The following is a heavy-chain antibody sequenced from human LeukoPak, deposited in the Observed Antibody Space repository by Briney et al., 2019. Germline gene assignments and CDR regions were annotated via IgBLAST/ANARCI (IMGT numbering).Heavy chain of an antibody. CDR2: MYYSRST. Sequence: SETLSLTCTVSGGSISSGDYYWRWIRQPPGKGLEWIGYMYYSRSTYYNPSLKSRVTISVDTSKNQFSLKLSSVTAADTAVYYCARGTLGYRAFDIWGQGTMVTVSS. CDR3: ARGTLGYRAFDI. J-gene: IGHJ3*02. D-gene: IGHD2-15*01. CDR1: GGSISSGDYY. V-gene: IGHV4-30-4*01.